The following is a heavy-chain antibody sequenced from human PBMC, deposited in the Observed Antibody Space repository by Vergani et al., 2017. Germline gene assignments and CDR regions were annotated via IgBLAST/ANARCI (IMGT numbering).Heavy chain of an antibody. CDR2: IYYSGST. D-gene: IGHD2-21*02. Sequence: QVQLQQWGAGLLKPSETLSLTCAVYGGSFSGYYWSWIRQPPGKGLEWIGYIYYSGSTNYNPSLKSRVTISVDTSKNQFSLKLSSVTAADTAVYYCARVESAYCGGDCYYFDYWGQGTLVTVSS. J-gene: IGHJ4*02. V-gene: IGHV4-34*11. CDR3: ARVESAYCGGDCYYFDY. CDR1: GGSFSGYY.